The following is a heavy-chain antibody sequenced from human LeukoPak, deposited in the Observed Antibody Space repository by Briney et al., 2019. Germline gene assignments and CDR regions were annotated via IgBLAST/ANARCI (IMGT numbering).Heavy chain of an antibody. V-gene: IGHV4-4*07. J-gene: IGHJ4*02. CDR2: IHTSGSI. Sequence: SETLSLTCTVSXGSISSHYWSWIRQPAGKGLEWIGRIHTSGSINYNPSLKSRVTMSVDTSKNQFSLKLSSVTAADTAVYYCAGYSSSWYFGYWGQGTLVTVSS. CDR1: XGSISSHY. D-gene: IGHD6-13*01. CDR3: AGYSSSWYFGY.